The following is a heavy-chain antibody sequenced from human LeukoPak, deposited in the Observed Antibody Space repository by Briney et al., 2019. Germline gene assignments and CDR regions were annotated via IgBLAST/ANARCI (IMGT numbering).Heavy chain of an antibody. J-gene: IGHJ4*02. V-gene: IGHV3-74*01. CDR3: ARGWMGRDDY. CDR2: INSEGRRT. Sequence: LRLSGAAPGITFSSYWMHGVGQAPGKGRGWVSGINSEGRRTNYVDSVKGRFTISRDNAKNTLYLQMNSLRAEDTAVYYCARGWMGRDDYWGQGTQVTVSS. D-gene: IGHD1-26*01. CDR1: GITFSSYW.